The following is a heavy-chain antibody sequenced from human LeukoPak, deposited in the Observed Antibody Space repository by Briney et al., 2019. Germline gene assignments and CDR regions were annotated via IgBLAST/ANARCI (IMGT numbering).Heavy chain of an antibody. J-gene: IGHJ5*02. Sequence: SETLSLTCTVSGGSMSDHYWSWIRQSPGKGLEWIGYIYTSGHADYNPSLKRRGTISVDTSKNQFFLKLRSVTAADTALDPCSRRDXXXXRXDPWGQGILVRVSS. CDR1: GGSMSDHY. CDR2: IYTSGHA. CDR3: SRRDXXXXRXDP. V-gene: IGHV4-4*09.